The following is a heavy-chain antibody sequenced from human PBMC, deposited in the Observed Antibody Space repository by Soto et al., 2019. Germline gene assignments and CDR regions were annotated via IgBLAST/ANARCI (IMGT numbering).Heavy chain of an antibody. CDR3: ARDRVATIPNWFDP. Sequence: ASVKVSCKASGYTFTSYAMHWVRQAPGQRLEWMGWINAGNGNTKYSQKFQGRVTITRDTSASTAYMELSSLRSEDTAVYYCARDRVATIPNWFDPWGQGTLVTVSS. J-gene: IGHJ5*02. V-gene: IGHV1-3*01. D-gene: IGHD5-12*01. CDR1: GYTFTSYA. CDR2: INAGNGNT.